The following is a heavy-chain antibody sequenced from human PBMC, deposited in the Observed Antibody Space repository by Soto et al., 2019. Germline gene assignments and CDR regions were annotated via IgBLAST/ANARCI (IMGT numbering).Heavy chain of an antibody. V-gene: IGHV3-23*01. D-gene: IGHD4-4*01. CDR2: MRGSGSGT. Sequence: DVQLLESGGGLVQPGGSLRRSCADSGFRFSTYDMSWVRQAPGKGLEWVSVMRGSGSGTYYADSVKGRFTISSDNSKNTLYLQMNILRAEDTAVYYCVRQAKLTTVTANVGYYYGLDVWGQGTTVTVSS. CDR3: VRQAKLTTVTANVGYYYGLDV. CDR1: GFRFSTYD. J-gene: IGHJ6*02.